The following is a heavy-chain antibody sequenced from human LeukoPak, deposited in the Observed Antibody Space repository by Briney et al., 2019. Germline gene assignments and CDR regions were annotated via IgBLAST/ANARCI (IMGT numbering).Heavy chain of an antibody. CDR2: IYYSGST. J-gene: IGHJ6*02. CDR3: ARVGGSNYYYYGMDV. CDR1: GGSISGYY. Sequence: TSETLSLTCSVSGGSISGYYWSWIRQPPGKGLEWIGCIYYSGSTNYNPSLKSRVIISVDTSKNQFSLKLSSVTAADTAVYYCARVGGSNYYYYGMDVWGQGTTVTVSS. V-gene: IGHV4-59*08. D-gene: IGHD2-15*01.